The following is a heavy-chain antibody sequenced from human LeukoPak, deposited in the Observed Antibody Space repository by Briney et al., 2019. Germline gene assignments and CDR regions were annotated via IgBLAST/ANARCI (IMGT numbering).Heavy chain of an antibody. D-gene: IGHD2-2*01. Sequence: ASETLSLTCAVSGGSISSSNWWTWVRQAPNKGLEWIGEIYHTGRTNYSPSLKSRVTISIDKSKNHFSLNLSSVTAADTAVFYCARSVQHMRWFDPWGQGTLVTVSS. CDR3: ARSVQHMRWFDP. CDR1: GGSISSSNW. CDR2: IYHTGRT. V-gene: IGHV4-4*02. J-gene: IGHJ5*02.